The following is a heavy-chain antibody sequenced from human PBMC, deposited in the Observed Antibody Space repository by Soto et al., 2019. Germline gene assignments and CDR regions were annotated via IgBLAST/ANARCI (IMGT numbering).Heavy chain of an antibody. CDR2: IYYSGST. CDR1: GGSISSSSYY. V-gene: IGHV4-39*01. J-gene: IGHJ5*01. Sequence: SETLSLTCTVSGGSISSSSYYWGWIRQPPGKGLEWIGSIYYSGSTYYNPSLKSRVTISVDTSNNQFSLHLSSVTPDDTAVYYCVRLIGNSWLDSWGQGTPVTVS. CDR3: VRLIGNSWLDS.